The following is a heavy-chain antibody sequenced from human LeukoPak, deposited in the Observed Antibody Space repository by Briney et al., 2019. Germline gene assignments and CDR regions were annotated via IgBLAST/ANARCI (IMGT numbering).Heavy chain of an antibody. Sequence: SVKVSCKASGGTFSSYAISWVRQAPGQGVEWMGGIIPIFGTANYAQKFQGRVTITADESTSTAYMELSSLRSEDTAVYYCARDRLRGYEVLRYMDVWGKGATVTISS. V-gene: IGHV1-69*13. CDR3: ARDRLRGYEVLRYMDV. CDR2: IIPIFGTA. J-gene: IGHJ6*03. CDR1: GGTFSSYA. D-gene: IGHD5-12*01.